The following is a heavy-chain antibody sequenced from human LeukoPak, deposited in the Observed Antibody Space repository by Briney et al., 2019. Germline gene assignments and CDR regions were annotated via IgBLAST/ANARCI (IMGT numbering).Heavy chain of an antibody. CDR1: GFTFNSYA. CDR3: ARDPGMDV. CDR2: ISGSGVST. V-gene: IGHV3-23*01. Sequence: PGGSLRPSCAASGFTFNSYAMSWVRQAPGKGLEWVSTISGSGVSTYYADSVKGRFTISRDNSKNTLYLQMNSLRAEDTAVYYCARDPGMDVWGQGTTVTVSS. J-gene: IGHJ6*02.